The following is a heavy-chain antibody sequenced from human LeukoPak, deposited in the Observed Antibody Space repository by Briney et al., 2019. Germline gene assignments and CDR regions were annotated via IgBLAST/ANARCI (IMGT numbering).Heavy chain of an antibody. J-gene: IGHJ4*02. CDR3: AKEILYCSSTSCYDDWGYFDY. D-gene: IGHD2-2*01. Sequence: GGSLRLSCAASGFTFSSYGMHWVRQAPGKGLEWVAFIRYDGSNKYYADSVKGRFTISRDNSKNTLYLQMNSLRAEDTAVYYCAKEILYCSSTSCYDDWGYFDYWGQGTLVTVSS. CDR2: IRYDGSNK. V-gene: IGHV3-30*02. CDR1: GFTFSSYG.